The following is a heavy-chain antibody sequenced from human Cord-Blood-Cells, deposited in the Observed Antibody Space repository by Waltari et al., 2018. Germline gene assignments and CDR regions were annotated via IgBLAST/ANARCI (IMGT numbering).Heavy chain of an antibody. V-gene: IGHV1-24*01. J-gene: IGHJ4*02. CDR2: CDAEAGEN. Sequence: QVQLVQSGAEVKKPGASVKVSCKVSGYTLTELSMHWVRQAPGKGLEWMWGCDAEAGENIYAEKFQGRVTMTEDTSTDTAYMALSSLRSEDTAVDYCATDLDSSGWYWDYWGQGTLVTVSS. CDR3: ATDLDSSGWYWDY. D-gene: IGHD6-19*01. CDR1: GYTLTELS.